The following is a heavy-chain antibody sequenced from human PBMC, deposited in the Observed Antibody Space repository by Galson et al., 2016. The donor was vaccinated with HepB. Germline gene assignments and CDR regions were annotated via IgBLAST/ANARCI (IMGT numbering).Heavy chain of an antibody. D-gene: IGHD1-1*01. V-gene: IGHV3-23*01. CDR2: VSGSAVNT. CDR1: GFTFSTYA. J-gene: IGHJ4*02. CDR3: AKGVYNWNDEGVDY. Sequence: LRLSCAASGFTFSTYAMAWVRQAPGKGLEWVSGVSGSAVNTFYADSVRGRFTISRDNSKNTLYLQMNSLTAEDTAVYYCAKGVYNWNDEGVDYWGQGTLVTVSS.